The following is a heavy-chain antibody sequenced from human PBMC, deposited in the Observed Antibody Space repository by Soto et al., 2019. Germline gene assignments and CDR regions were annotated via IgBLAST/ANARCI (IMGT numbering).Heavy chain of an antibody. J-gene: IGHJ4*02. CDR1: GCNFTGYW. Sequence: EVPPKISCQSSGCNFTGYWIIWVRQMPGKGLEWMGRIDPSDSYTNYSPSFQGHVPISADKSISTAYLQWSSLKASDPAMHYCERRYSSSSYPDYWGQGTLVTV. CDR3: ERRYSSSSYPDY. V-gene: IGHV5-10-1*01. CDR2: IDPSDSYT. D-gene: IGHD6-6*01.